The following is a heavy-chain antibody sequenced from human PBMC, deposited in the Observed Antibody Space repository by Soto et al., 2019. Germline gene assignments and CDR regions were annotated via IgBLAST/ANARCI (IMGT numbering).Heavy chain of an antibody. CDR1: GDTFTGYY. J-gene: IGHJ6*02. CDR2: INPNSGGT. CDR3: AKSLAAADTKNYYYYYGMDV. Sequence: GASVKVSCKASGDTFTGYYMHWVRQAPGQGPEWMGWINPNSGGTNYAQKFQGWVTMTRDTSISTAYMELSRLRSDDTAVYYCAKSLAAADTKNYYYYYGMDVWGQGTTVTVSS. D-gene: IGHD6-13*01. V-gene: IGHV1-2*04.